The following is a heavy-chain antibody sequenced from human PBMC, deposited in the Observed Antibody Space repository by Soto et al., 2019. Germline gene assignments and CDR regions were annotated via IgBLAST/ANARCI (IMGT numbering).Heavy chain of an antibody. CDR1: GFTFSSYA. D-gene: IGHD6-13*01. V-gene: IGHV3-30-3*01. Sequence: QVQLVESGGGVVQPGRSLRLSCAASGFTFSSYAMHWVRQAPGKGLEWVAVISYDGSNKYYADSVKGRFTISRDNSKNTLYLQMNSLRAEDTAVYYCAGEQQQLLLRYYYYGMDVWGQGTTVTVSS. CDR3: AGEQQQLLLRYYYYGMDV. CDR2: ISYDGSNK. J-gene: IGHJ6*02.